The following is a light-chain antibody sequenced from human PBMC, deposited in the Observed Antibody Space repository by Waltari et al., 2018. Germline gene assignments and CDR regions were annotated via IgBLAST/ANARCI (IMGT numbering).Light chain of an antibody. CDR2: EIS. CDR3: CAYVGYSTWV. V-gene: IGLV2-23*02. Sequence: SALTQPASVSASPGQSITISCPGTSRDVGGYNFVPCYQQHPGKAPQVIIFEISKRPSGVSNRFSGSKSGNTASLTISGLQAEDEANYYCCAYVGYSTWVFGGGTKLTVV. J-gene: IGLJ3*02. CDR1: SRDVGGYNF.